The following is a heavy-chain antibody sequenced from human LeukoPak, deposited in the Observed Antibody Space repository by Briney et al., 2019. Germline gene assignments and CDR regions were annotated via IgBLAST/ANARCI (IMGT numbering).Heavy chain of an antibody. V-gene: IGHV3-7*03. D-gene: IGHD2-2*01. J-gene: IGHJ3*02. CDR2: IKQDGSEK. CDR3: ANLGGSRISDAFDI. Sequence: GGSLRLSCAASGFTFSSYWMSWVRQAPGKGLEWVANIKQDGSEKYYVDSVKGRFTISRDNAKNSLYLQMNSLRAEDTAVYYCANLGGSRISDAFDIWGQGTMVTVSS. CDR1: GFTFSSYW.